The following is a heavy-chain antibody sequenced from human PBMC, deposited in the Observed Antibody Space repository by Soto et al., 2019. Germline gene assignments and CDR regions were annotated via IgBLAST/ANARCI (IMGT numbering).Heavy chain of an antibody. CDR3: ARSLTGDYFDY. V-gene: IGHV3-53*01. CDR2: IYSGGST. Sequence: GGSLRRSCAAAGFTVSSNYMSWVRQAPGKGLEWVSVIYSGGSTYYADSVKGRFTISRDNSKNTLYLQMNSLRAEDTAVYYCARSLTGDYFDYWGQGTLVNVS. D-gene: IGHD7-27*01. CDR1: GFTVSSNY. J-gene: IGHJ4*02.